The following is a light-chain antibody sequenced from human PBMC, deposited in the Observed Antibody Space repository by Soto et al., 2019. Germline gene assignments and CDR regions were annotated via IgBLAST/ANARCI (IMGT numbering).Light chain of an antibody. CDR3: SSYTSSINLRYV. Sequence: QSALTKPAYVSGSPGQSITIACTGTSSDVGGYNYVSWYHQHPGKAPKLMIYDVSNRPSGVSNRFSGSKSGNTASLTIAGLHAEDEAYYYCSSYTSSINLRYVFGTGTKRTVL. CDR1: SSDVGGYNY. CDR2: DVS. J-gene: IGLJ1*01. V-gene: IGLV2-14*01.